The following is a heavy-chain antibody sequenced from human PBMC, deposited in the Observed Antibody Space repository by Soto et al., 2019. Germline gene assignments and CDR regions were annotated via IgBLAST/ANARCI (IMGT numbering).Heavy chain of an antibody. V-gene: IGHV4-39*01. Sequence: SETLSLTCTVSGGSVRSSTYYWGWIRQPPGKGLEWIGSIFCSGRPHYNPSLKTRLTVSLDTSKNRFSLKLSSVTAADTATYFCSRQSGAMAYYFDSWGQGTQVNVSS. CDR3: SRQSGAMAYYFDS. D-gene: IGHD4-17*01. CDR2: IFCSGRP. CDR1: GGSVRSSTYY. J-gene: IGHJ4*02.